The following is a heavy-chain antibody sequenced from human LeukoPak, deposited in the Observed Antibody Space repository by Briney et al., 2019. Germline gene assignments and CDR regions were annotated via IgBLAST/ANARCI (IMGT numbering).Heavy chain of an antibody. CDR1: GGSISSHY. Sequence: SETLSLTCTVSGGSISSHYWSWVRQPPGKGLEWIGYIYYSGSTNYNPSLKSRVTISVDTSKNQFSLKLSSVTAADTAVYYCARVYSNSWYSYYYYYYMDVWGKGTTVTVSS. CDR2: IYYSGST. V-gene: IGHV4-59*11. CDR3: ARVYSNSWYSYYYYYYMDV. D-gene: IGHD6-19*01. J-gene: IGHJ6*03.